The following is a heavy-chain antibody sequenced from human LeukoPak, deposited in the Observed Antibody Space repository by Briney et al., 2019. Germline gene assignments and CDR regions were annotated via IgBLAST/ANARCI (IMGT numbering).Heavy chain of an antibody. Sequence: KPGGSLRLSCVASGFTFSDYYMNWIRQAPGKGLEWVSYISSSSSTIYYADSVKGRFTISRDNAKNSLYLQMNSLRAEDTAVYYCARGHGSGSYRYYYYYYMDVWGKGTTVTVSS. J-gene: IGHJ6*03. V-gene: IGHV3-11*01. CDR1: GFTFSDYY. CDR2: ISSSSSTI. CDR3: ARGHGSGSYRYYYYYYMDV. D-gene: IGHD3-10*01.